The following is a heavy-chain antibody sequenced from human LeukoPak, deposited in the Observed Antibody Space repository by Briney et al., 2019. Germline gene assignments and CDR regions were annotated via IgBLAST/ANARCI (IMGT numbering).Heavy chain of an antibody. V-gene: IGHV3-23*01. CDR2: ISGSGDST. CDR3: ARDQYSGKYGDYYYYMDV. CDR1: GFTFSNYA. Sequence: SGGSLRLSCAASGFTFSNYAMRWARQAPGKGLEWVSGISGSGDSTYYADSVKGRFTISRDNSKNTLYLQMNSLRAEDTAVYYFARDQYSGKYGDYYYYMDVWGKGTTVTISS. D-gene: IGHD1-26*01. J-gene: IGHJ6*03.